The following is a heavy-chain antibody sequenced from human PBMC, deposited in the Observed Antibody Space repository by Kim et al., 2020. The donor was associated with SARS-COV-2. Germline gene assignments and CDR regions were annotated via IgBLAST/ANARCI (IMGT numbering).Heavy chain of an antibody. CDR3: ARSRCVRCGFDY. J-gene: IGHJ4*02. V-gene: IGHV3-23*01. CDR2: ISGSGGST. D-gene: IGHD2-21*01. CDR1: GFTFSSYA. Sequence: GGSLRLSCAASGFTFSSYAMSWVRQAPGKGLEWVSAISGSGGSTYYADSVKGRFTISRDNSKNTLYLQMNSLRAEDTAVYYCARSRCVRCGFDYWGQGTLVTVSS.